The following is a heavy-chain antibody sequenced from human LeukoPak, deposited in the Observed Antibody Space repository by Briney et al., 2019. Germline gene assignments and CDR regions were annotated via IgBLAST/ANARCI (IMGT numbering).Heavy chain of an antibody. J-gene: IGHJ4*02. V-gene: IGHV3-53*01. CDR2: IYSSGST. D-gene: IGHD5-24*01. CDR1: GLTVSSNY. Sequence: PGGSLRLSCAASGLTVSSNYMSWVRQAPGKGLEWVSLIYSSGSTYYADSVKGRFTISRDNSKNTLFLQMNSLTAEDTAMYYCTRTFLSGDGYKVGYFDYWGQGTLVTVPS. CDR3: TRTFLSGDGYKVGYFDY.